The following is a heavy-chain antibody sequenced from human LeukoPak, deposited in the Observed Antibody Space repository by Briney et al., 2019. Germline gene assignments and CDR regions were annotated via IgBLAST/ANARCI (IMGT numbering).Heavy chain of an antibody. V-gene: IGHV3-9*01. Sequence: GGSLRLSCAASGFTFDDYAMHWVRHAPGKGLEWVSGISWNSGSIGYADSVKGRFTISRDNAKNSLYLQMNSLRAEDTALYYCAKGGTDAYSGYDFFDYWGQGTLVTVSS. CDR2: ISWNSGSI. CDR3: AKGGTDAYSGYDFFDY. CDR1: GFTFDDYA. D-gene: IGHD5-12*01. J-gene: IGHJ4*02.